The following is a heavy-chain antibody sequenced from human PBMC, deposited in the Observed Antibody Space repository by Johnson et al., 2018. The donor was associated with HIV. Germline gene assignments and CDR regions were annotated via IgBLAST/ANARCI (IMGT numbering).Heavy chain of an antibody. CDR2: IYSGGST. CDR1: GFTVSGNY. D-gene: IGHD6-19*01. V-gene: IGHV3-66*01. J-gene: IGHJ3*02. Sequence: VQLVESGGALVQPGGSLRLSCAASGFTVSGNYMSWVRQAPGKGLEWVSVIYSGGSTQYADFVKGRFSISRDTSKNTVYLQMNSLRVEDTALYYCAGRSSAWYEDAFDIWGQGTMVTVSS. CDR3: AGRSSAWYEDAFDI.